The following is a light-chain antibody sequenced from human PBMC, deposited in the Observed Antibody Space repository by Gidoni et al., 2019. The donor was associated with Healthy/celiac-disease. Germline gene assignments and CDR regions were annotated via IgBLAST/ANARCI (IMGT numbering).Light chain of an antibody. V-gene: IGKV1-5*01. CDR3: QQYET. CDR1: QSISSW. J-gene: IGKJ1*01. Sequence: DIQMTQSPSTLSASVGDRVTITCRASQSISSWLAWYQQKPGNAPKLLIYDASSLESGVPSRFSGSGSGTEFTLTISSLQPDDFATYYCQQYETFGQGTKVEIK. CDR2: DAS.